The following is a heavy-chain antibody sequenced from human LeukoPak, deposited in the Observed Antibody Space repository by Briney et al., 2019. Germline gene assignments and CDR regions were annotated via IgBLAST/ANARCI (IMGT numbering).Heavy chain of an antibody. Sequence: SETLSLTCAVYGGSFSGYYWSWIRQPPGKGLEWIGEINHSGSTNYNPSLKSRVTISVDTSKNQFSLKLSSVTAADTAVYYCARGRYYGSGSYPIRRGSYYFDYWGQGTLVTVSS. CDR2: INHSGST. D-gene: IGHD3-10*01. V-gene: IGHV4-34*01. J-gene: IGHJ4*02. CDR1: GGSFSGYY. CDR3: ARGRYYGSGSYPIRRGSYYFDY.